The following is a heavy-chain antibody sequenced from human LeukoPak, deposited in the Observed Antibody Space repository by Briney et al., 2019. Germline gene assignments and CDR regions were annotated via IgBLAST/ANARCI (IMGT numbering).Heavy chain of an antibody. J-gene: IGHJ4*02. D-gene: IGHD4-17*01. Sequence: GESLKISCKGSGYTFSSYWIAWVRQMPGEGLEWMGIIYPGDSDTRYSPSFQGQVTISADKSISTAYLQWSSLKASDTAMYYCARHVGDFPVDYWGQGTLVTVSS. CDR3: ARHVGDFPVDY. CDR2: IYPGDSDT. CDR1: GYTFSSYW. V-gene: IGHV5-51*01.